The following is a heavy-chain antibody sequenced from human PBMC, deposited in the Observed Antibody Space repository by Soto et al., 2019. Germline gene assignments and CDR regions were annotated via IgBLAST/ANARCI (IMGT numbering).Heavy chain of an antibody. Sequence: SLRLSCAASGFTFSSYAMHWVRQAPGKGLEWVAVISYDGSNKYYADSVKGRFTISRDNSKNTLYLQMNSLRAEDTAVYYCARVGLLWFGELLASGGMDVWGQGTTVTVSS. J-gene: IGHJ6*02. CDR1: GFTFSSYA. D-gene: IGHD3-10*01. CDR2: ISYDGSNK. V-gene: IGHV3-30-3*01. CDR3: ARVGLLWFGELLASGGMDV.